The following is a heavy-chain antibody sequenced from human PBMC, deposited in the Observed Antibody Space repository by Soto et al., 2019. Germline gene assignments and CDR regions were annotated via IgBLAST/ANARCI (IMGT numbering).Heavy chain of an antibody. CDR2: ISAYDAYA. D-gene: IGHD6-25*01. J-gene: IGHJ5*02. CDR1: GYTFTSYG. V-gene: IGHV1-18*01. Sequence: ASVKVSCKSSGYTFTSYGITWVRQAPGQGLEWMGWISAYDAYANYAQNLQGRLTLTTDTSTTTAYMELTSLRSDDTAVYYCARGYPAKPPYNWLDPWGQGTLVTVSS. CDR3: ARGYPAKPPYNWLDP.